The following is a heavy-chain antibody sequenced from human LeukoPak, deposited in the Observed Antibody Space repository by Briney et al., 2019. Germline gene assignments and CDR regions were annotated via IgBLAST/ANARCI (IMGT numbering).Heavy chain of an antibody. V-gene: IGHV3-7*01. CDR1: GFTFSGFW. J-gene: IGHJ4*02. CDR2: INSDGSEG. Sequence: PGGSLRLSCAVSGFTFSGFWMSWSRQAPGKGLEWVASINSDGSEGYYADVVKGRFTISRDNAKNSLYLEMSSLRVEDTAVYYCARDRVWRSSGYYLYHFDYWGQGTLVTFAS. D-gene: IGHD3-22*01. CDR3: ARDRVWRSSGYYLYHFDY.